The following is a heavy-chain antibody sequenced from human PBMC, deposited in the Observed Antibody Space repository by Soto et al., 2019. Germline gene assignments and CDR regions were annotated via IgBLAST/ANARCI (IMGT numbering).Heavy chain of an antibody. CDR3: ARGATVTQYDY. V-gene: IGHV4-61*01. D-gene: IGHD4-17*01. Sequence: SETLSLTCTVSGVSVRSGSFYWAWIRQPPGKGLEWIGFGSYSGTTNYKPSLKGRVTISVDTSRSQISLKVSSLTAADTAVYYCARGATVTQYDYWGQGTLVTVSS. CDR1: GVSVRSGSFY. CDR2: GSYSGTT. J-gene: IGHJ4*02.